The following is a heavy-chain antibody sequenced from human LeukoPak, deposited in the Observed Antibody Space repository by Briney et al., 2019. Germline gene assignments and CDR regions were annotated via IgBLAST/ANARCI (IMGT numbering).Heavy chain of an antibody. D-gene: IGHD3-22*01. CDR1: GGSISSYY. CDR3: SRVVVITMDNWFDP. CDR2: IYYSGST. J-gene: IGHJ5*02. Sequence: PSETLSLTCTVSGGSISSYYWSWIRQPPGKGLEWIGHIYYSGSTNYNPSLKSRVTISVDTSKNQFSLKLSSVTAADTAVYYCSRVVVITMDNWFDPWGQGTLVTVSS. V-gene: IGHV4-59*01.